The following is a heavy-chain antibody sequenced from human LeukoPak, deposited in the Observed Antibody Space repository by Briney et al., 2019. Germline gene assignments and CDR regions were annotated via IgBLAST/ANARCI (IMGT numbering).Heavy chain of an antibody. D-gene: IGHD4-23*01. Sequence: GASVKVSCKASGGTFSSYAISWVRQAPGQGLEWMGGIIPIFGTANYAQKFQGRVTITADESTSTAYMELSSLRSEDTAVYYCARGEGNYGGKPEGINYYYYMDVWGKGTTVTVSS. CDR2: IIPIFGTA. V-gene: IGHV1-69*13. J-gene: IGHJ6*03. CDR1: GGTFSSYA. CDR3: ARGEGNYGGKPEGINYYYYMDV.